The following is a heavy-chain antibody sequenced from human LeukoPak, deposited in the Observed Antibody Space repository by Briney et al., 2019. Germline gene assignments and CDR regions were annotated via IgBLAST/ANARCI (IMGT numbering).Heavy chain of an antibody. V-gene: IGHV3-20*04. Sequence: GGSLRLSCAASGFTFDDYGMSWVRRTPGKGLEWVSGINWSGGSTAYADSVKGRFTISRDNAKNFLYLQMDNLRAEDTALYYCARGIAAAGTWDYWGQGTLVTVSS. CDR1: GFTFDDYG. CDR2: INWSGGST. CDR3: ARGIAAAGTWDY. D-gene: IGHD6-13*01. J-gene: IGHJ4*02.